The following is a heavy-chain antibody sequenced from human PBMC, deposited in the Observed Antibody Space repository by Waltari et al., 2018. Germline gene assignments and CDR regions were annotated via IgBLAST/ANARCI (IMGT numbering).Heavy chain of an antibody. V-gene: IGHV1-69*05. J-gene: IGHJ4*02. CDR3: ARLPTYYYDSSGYYYDY. CDR2: IIPIFGTA. CDR1: GGTFSSYA. Sequence: QVQLVQSGAEVKKPGSSVKVSCKASGGTFSSYAISWVRQAPGQGLEWMGGIIPIFGTANYAQKCQGRVTITTDESTSTAYMELSSLRAEDTAVYYCARLPTYYYDSSGYYYDYWGQGTLVTVSS. D-gene: IGHD3-22*01.